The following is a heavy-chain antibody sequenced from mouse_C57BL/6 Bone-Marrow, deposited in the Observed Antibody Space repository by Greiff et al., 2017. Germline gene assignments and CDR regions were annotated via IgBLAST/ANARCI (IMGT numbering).Heavy chain of an antibody. CDR1: GYTFTSYW. D-gene: IGHD1-1*01. J-gene: IGHJ2*01. Sequence: VQLQQPGAELVKPGASVKLSCKASGYTFTSYWMHWVKQRPGRGLEWIGRIDPNSGGTKYNEKFKSKATLTVDKPSSTAYMQLSSLTSEDSAVYYCARSYYYGSSYGEVYYFDYWGQGATLTVSS. CDR3: ARSYYYGSSYGEVYYFDY. CDR2: IDPNSGGT. V-gene: IGHV1-72*01.